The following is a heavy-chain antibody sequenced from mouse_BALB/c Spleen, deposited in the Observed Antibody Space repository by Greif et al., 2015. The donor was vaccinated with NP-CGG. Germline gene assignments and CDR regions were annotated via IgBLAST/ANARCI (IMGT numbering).Heavy chain of an antibody. V-gene: IGHV1-14*01. CDR2: INPYNDGT. Sequence: EVKLMESGPELVKPGASVKMSCKASGYTFTSYVMHWVKQKPGQGLEWIGYINPYNDGTKYNEKFKGKATLTSDKSSSXAYMELSSLTSEDSAVYYCARGDYDRVFDYWGQGTTLTVSS. J-gene: IGHJ2*01. CDR3: ARGDYDRVFDY. D-gene: IGHD2-4*01. CDR1: GYTFTSYV.